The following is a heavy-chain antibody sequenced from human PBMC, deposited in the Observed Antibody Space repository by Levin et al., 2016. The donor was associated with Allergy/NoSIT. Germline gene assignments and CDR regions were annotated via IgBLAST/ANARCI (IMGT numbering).Heavy chain of an antibody. V-gene: IGHV3-33*02. CDR3: ARGQKYYMDV. J-gene: IGHJ6*04. D-gene: IGHD3-10*01. CDR2: MFGSAT. CDR1: GFSVSAFG. Sequence: GGSLRLSCAASGFSVSAFGLHWVRRTPGKGMEWLGIMFGSATHYADSARGRFTISRDDSRNTVFLDMDTLRADDTAVYSCARGQKYYMDVWGKGTTVIVSS.